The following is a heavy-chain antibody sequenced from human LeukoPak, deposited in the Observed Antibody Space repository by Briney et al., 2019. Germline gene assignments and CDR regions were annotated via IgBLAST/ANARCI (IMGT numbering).Heavy chain of an antibody. CDR2: INGDGSTS. D-gene: IGHD1-1*01. Sequence: GGSLRLPCVASGFTFYSYWMHWVRQAPGKGLVWVSCINGDGSTSNYADSVKGRFTISRDNAKNSLYLQMNSLRAEDTAVYYCARDGAGTNLFDYWGQGTLVTVSS. V-gene: IGHV3-74*01. J-gene: IGHJ4*02. CDR1: GFTFYSYW. CDR3: ARDGAGTNLFDY.